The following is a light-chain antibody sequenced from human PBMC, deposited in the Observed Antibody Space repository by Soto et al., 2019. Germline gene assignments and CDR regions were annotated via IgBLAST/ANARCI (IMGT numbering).Light chain of an antibody. CDR3: QQYGSSPLA. V-gene: IGKV3-20*01. CDR2: DVF. Sequence: EILLTQSPSTLSLSPVERSTLSCMASQSISIYLAWYQQKPGQAPRLLIYDVFNRATGIPARFSGSGSGTDFTLTISRLEPEDFAVYYCQQYGSSPLAFGQGTKVDIK. J-gene: IGKJ1*01. CDR1: QSISIY.